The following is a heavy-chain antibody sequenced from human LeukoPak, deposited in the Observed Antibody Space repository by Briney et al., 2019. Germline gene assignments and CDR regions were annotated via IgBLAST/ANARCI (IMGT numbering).Heavy chain of an antibody. J-gene: IGHJ5*02. V-gene: IGHV1-46*01. CDR1: GYTFTNFY. CDR2: INPSGTNT. D-gene: IGHD4-23*01. Sequence: ASVKVSCMSSGYTFTNFYMHWLRQAAGQGVEWMGLINPSGTNTWFVEKFQGRIILTRDMSTSTDYMELSNLRSDDTAVYFCARDNSIDDRGWWFDPWGQGTLVTVSS. CDR3: ARDNSIDDRGWWFDP.